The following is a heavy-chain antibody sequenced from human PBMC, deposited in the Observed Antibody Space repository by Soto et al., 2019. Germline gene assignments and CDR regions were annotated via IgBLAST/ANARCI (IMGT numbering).Heavy chain of an antibody. CDR3: AHIDPEIVTVGGHGGFDY. CDR1: GFSLTSGVG. D-gene: IGHD5-12*01. J-gene: IGHJ4*02. CDR2: IYWDDDK. V-gene: IGHV2-5*02. Sequence: QITLKESGPTLVRPPQTLTLTCTFSGFSLTSGVGVGWIRQPPGKALEWLALIYWDDDKRYSPSLKNRLTITKDNSKNQVVLTMTNVGPVETATYFCAHIDPEIVTVGGHGGFDYWGQGTLVTVSS.